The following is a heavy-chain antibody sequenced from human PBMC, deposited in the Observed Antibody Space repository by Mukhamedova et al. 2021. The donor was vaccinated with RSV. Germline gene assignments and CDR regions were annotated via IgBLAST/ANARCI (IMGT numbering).Heavy chain of an antibody. Sequence: GLVWVSRIYGADTFYADSVKGRFTVSRDSARNSLYLQMNSLRDEDTALYYCARGGTGYGNFYSWGQGTLVTASS. V-gene: IGHV3-74*01. D-gene: IGHD5-12*01. J-gene: IGHJ4*02. CDR2: IYGADT. CDR3: ARGGTGYGNFYS.